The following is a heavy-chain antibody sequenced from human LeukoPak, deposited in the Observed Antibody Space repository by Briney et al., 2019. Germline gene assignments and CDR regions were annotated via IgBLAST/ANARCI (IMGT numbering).Heavy chain of an antibody. CDR2: IYGSGIT. Sequence: SETLSLTCTVSGGSIISSYWSWIRQSAGTGLEWIGRIYGSGITDYNPSLKSRVTMSLDTSGKQFSLRLTSVTAADTAVYYCARLKFYDSTGYSPGYYMDVWGKGTTVSVFS. J-gene: IGHJ6*03. CDR3: ARLKFYDSTGYSPGYYMDV. V-gene: IGHV4-4*07. D-gene: IGHD3-22*01. CDR1: GGSIISSY.